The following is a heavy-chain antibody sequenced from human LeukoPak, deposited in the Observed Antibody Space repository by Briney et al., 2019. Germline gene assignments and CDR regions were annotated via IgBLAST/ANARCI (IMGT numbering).Heavy chain of an antibody. J-gene: IGHJ4*02. V-gene: IGHV2-70*11. CDR3: ARTYYYDSSGYYFDY. Sequence: SGPTLVNPTQTPTLTCTFSGFSLSTSGMCVSWIRQPPGKALEWLARIDWDDDKYYSTSLKTRLTISKDTSKNQVVLTMTNMDPVDTATYYCARTYYYDSSGYYFDYWGQGTLVTVSS. CDR2: IDWDDDK. CDR1: GFSLSTSGMC. D-gene: IGHD3-22*01.